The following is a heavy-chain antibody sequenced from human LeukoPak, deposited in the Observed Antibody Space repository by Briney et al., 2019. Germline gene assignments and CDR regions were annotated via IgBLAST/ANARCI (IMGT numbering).Heavy chain of an antibody. D-gene: IGHD6-19*01. CDR1: GYTFTDYY. V-gene: IGHV1-2*02. J-gene: IGHJ5*02. Sequence: GASVKVSCKASGYTFTDYYLHWVRQAPGQGLEWMGWIKPNSGGTNYAHKFQGRVTMTRDTSLNTAYMKLNRLISDDTAVYYCAREPVTGTLNFFDPWGQGALVTVTS. CDR2: IKPNSGGT. CDR3: AREPVTGTLNFFDP.